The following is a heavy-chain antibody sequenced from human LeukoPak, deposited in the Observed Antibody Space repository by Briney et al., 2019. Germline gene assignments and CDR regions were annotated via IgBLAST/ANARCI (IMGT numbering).Heavy chain of an antibody. J-gene: IGHJ4*02. Sequence: SETLSLTCTVSGGSISSSSYYWGWIRQPPGKGLEWIGSIYYSGSTYYNPSLESRVTISVDTSKNQLSLKLSSVTAADTAVYYCATRIAAAGTGFDYWGQGTLVTVSS. CDR3: ATRIAAAGTGFDY. V-gene: IGHV4-39*01. CDR1: GGSISSSSYY. CDR2: IYYSGST. D-gene: IGHD6-13*01.